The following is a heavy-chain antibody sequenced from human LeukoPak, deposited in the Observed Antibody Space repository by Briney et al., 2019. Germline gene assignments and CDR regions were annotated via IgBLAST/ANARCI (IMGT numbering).Heavy chain of an antibody. CDR2: IRYDGSNK. CDR3: ARGELLLWFGESSYFDY. D-gene: IGHD3-10*01. CDR1: GFTFSSYG. Sequence: GGSLRLSCAASGFTFSSYGMHWVRQAPGKGLEWVAFIRYDGSNKYYADSVKGRFTISRDNSKNTLYLQMNSLRAEDTAVYYCARGELLLWFGESSYFDYWGQGTLVTVSS. J-gene: IGHJ4*02. V-gene: IGHV3-30*02.